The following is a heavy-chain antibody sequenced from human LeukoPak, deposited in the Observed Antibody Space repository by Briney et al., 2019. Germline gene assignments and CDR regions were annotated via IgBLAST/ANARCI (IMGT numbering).Heavy chain of an antibody. CDR1: GYSISSGYY. V-gene: IGHV4-38-2*02. CDR3: AREDGGTPFDY. CDR2: IYHSGST. J-gene: IGHJ4*02. Sequence: SETLSLTCAVSGYSISSGYYWGWIRQPPGKGLEWIGSIYHSGSTYYNPSLKGRVTISVDTSKNQFSLKLSSVTAADTAVYYCAREDGGTPFDYWGQGTLVTVSS. D-gene: IGHD3-16*01.